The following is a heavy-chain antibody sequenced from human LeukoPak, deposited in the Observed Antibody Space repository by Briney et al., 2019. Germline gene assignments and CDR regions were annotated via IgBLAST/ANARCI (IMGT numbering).Heavy chain of an antibody. CDR2: INPYSGGT. V-gene: IGHV1-2*02. D-gene: IGHD5-24*01. Sequence: ASVKVSCRASGYTFTGHYLHWVRQAPGQGPEWMGWINPYSGGTKFAQKFQGRVTMTRDTSISAAYMKLTGLTSDDTAVYYCARGWGDGYRPDYWGQGTLVTVSS. CDR1: GYTFTGHY. CDR3: ARGWGDGYRPDY. J-gene: IGHJ4*02.